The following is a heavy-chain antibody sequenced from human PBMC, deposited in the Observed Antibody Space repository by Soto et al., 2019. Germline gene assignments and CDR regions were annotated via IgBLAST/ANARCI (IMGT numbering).Heavy chain of an antibody. V-gene: IGHV3-7*03. Sequence: EVQLVESGGGLVQPGGSLRLSCAASGFTFSRYWMSWVRQAPVKGLEWVANIKEHESEKYYVDSVKGRFTISRDNAKNSIFLQMNSLKSEDTDVYYWVRGGCLGGSWGQGTLVTVSS. CDR1: GFTFSRYW. D-gene: IGHD3-16*01. CDR3: VRGGCLGGS. J-gene: IGHJ5*02. CDR2: IKEHESEK.